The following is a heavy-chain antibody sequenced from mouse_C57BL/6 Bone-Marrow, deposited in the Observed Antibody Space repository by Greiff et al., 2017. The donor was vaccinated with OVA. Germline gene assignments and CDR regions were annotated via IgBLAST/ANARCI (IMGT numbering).Heavy chain of an antibody. Sequence: QVQLQQSGAELVRPGASVKLSCKASGYTFTDYYINWVKQRPGQGLEWIARIYPGSGNTYYNEKFKGKATLTAEKSSSTAYMQLSSLTSEDSAVYFCARSRSRRAMDYWGQGTSVTVSS. J-gene: IGHJ4*01. CDR3: ARSRSRRAMDY. CDR1: GYTFTDYY. V-gene: IGHV1-76*01. CDR2: IYPGSGNT.